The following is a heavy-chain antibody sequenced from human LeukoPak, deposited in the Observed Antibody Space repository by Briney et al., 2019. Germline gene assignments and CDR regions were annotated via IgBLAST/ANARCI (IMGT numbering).Heavy chain of an antibody. V-gene: IGHV3-30*04. CDR1: GFTFSSYA. J-gene: IGHJ4*02. CDR3: ARDPGDILVAGTFDY. Sequence: PGGSLRLSCAASGFTFSSYAMHWVRQAPGKGLEWVAVISYDGSDKYYADSVKGRFTISRDNSKNTLYLQMNSLRAEDTAFYYCARDPGDILVAGTFDYWGQGTLVTVSS. CDR2: ISYDGSDK. D-gene: IGHD6-19*01.